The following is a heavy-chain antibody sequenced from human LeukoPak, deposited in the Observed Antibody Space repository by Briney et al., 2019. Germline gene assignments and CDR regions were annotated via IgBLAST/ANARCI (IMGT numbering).Heavy chain of an antibody. CDR2: TLYDGSS. CDR1: GGSIISSSHY. D-gene: IGHD1-26*01. CDR3: ASLAMIGAHGRGYLDN. J-gene: IGHJ4*02. Sequence: SETLSLTCSISGGSIISSSHYWGWIRQPPGKGLEWIGSVIGSTLYDGSSGYNPSLNSRLTISVDTSKKQFSLRLRSVTAADTAIYFCASLAMIGAHGRGYLDNWGQGTLVTVSS. V-gene: IGHV4-39*01.